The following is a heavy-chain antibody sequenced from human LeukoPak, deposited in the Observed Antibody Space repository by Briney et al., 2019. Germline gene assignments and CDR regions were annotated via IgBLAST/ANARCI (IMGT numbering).Heavy chain of an antibody. CDR1: GGSISSGGYS. CDR2: IYYSGST. Sequence: SETLSLTCAVSGGSISSGGYSWSWIRQPPGKGLEWIGYIYYSGSTYYNPSLKSRVTISVDTSKNQFSLKLSSVTAADTAVYYCATSPMWFGELFGSYYMDVWGKGTTVTISS. D-gene: IGHD3-10*01. CDR3: ATSPMWFGELFGSYYMDV. J-gene: IGHJ6*03. V-gene: IGHV4-30-4*07.